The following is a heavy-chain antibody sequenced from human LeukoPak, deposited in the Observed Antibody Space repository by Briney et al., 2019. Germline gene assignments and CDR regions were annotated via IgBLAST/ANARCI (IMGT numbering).Heavy chain of an antibody. CDR1: GDTFSSNSAA. Sequence: SQTLSLTCAISGDTFSSNSAAWNWIRQSPSRGLEWLGRTYYRSKWYNDYAVSVKSRITINPDTSKNQFSLQLNSVTPEDTAVYYCAKTYGLYYDSSGYWGFDPWGQGTLVTVSS. J-gene: IGHJ5*02. V-gene: IGHV6-1*01. CDR3: AKTYGLYYDSSGYWGFDP. D-gene: IGHD3-22*01. CDR2: TYYRSKWYN.